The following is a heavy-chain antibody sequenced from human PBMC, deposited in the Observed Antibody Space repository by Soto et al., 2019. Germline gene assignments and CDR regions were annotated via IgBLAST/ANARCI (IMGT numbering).Heavy chain of an antibody. CDR3: ARDKRDLRFLEWSYYFDY. CDR1: GFTFSDYG. J-gene: IGHJ4*02. Sequence: SLRLSCAASGFTFSDYGMHWVRQAPGKGLEWVAVISYDGSNKYYADSVKGRFTISRDNSKNTLYLQLNSLRAEDTAVYYCARDKRDLRFLEWSYYFDYWGQGTLVTVSS. D-gene: IGHD3-3*01. CDR2: ISYDGSNK. V-gene: IGHV3-30*03.